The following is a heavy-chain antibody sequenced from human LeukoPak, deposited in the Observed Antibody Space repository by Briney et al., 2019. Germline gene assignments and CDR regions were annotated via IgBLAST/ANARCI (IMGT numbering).Heavy chain of an antibody. CDR2: HYSGSTT. CDR3: ARLPAHYYGMDV. Sequence: GGSLRLSCAASGFAVSANYMNWVRQAPGKGLEWVSVHYSGSTTYYADSVKGRFTISRDNSKNMLYLQMNSLRAEDTAVYYCARLPAHYYGMDVWGQGTTVTVSS. V-gene: IGHV3-66*04. CDR1: GFAVSANY. J-gene: IGHJ6*02.